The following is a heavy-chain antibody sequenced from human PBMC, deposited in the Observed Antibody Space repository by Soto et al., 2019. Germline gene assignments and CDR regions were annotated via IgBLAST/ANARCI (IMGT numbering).Heavy chain of an antibody. CDR3: AKDPGYGGKDIARSYFQH. Sequence: EVQLLESGGGLVQPGGSLRLSCAASGFTFSSYAMSWVRQAPGKGLEWVSAISGSGGSTCYADSVKGRFTISRDNSNNTLYLQTNSLRAEDTAVYYCAKDPGYGGKDIARSYFQHCGQGTLVTVSS. J-gene: IGHJ1*01. V-gene: IGHV3-23*01. CDR2: ISGSGGST. CDR1: GFTFSSYA. D-gene: IGHD4-17*01.